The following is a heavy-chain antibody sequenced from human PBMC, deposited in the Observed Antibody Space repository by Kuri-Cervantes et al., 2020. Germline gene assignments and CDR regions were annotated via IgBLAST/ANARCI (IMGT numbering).Heavy chain of an antibody. CDR2: ISSSGSTI. Sequence: GGSLRLSCAASGFTFSSYSMNWVRQAPGKGLEWVSYISSSGSTIYYADSVKGRFTISRDNAKNSLYLQMNSLRAEDTAVYYCARDLSLIPAEDYYGMDVWGQGTTVTVSS. CDR1: GFTFSSYS. V-gene: IGHV3-48*04. CDR3: ARDLSLIPAEDYYGMDV. J-gene: IGHJ6*02. D-gene: IGHD2-2*01.